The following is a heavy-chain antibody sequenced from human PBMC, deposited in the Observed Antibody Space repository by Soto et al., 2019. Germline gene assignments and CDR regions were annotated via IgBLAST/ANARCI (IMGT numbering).Heavy chain of an antibody. D-gene: IGHD4-4*01. Sequence: PSETLSLTCTVSGGSISSGSYYWGWIRQPPGKGLEWIGSIYSSGSTYYNPSLKSRVTISIDTSKNQFSLKLNSVTAADTAVYYCARPMTTFTFDAFDIWGQGTMVTVSS. CDR2: IYSSGST. J-gene: IGHJ3*02. V-gene: IGHV4-39*01. CDR1: GGSISSGSYY. CDR3: ARPMTTFTFDAFDI.